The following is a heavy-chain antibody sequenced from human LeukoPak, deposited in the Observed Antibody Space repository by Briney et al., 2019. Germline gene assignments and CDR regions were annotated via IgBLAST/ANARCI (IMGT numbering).Heavy chain of an antibody. CDR2: ISGSGGRT. Sequence: GGSLRLSCAASGFTFTSYAMSWVRQAPGKGLEWVSAISGSGGRTFYADSVKGRFTISRDNSKNTLYLQMNSLRAEDTAVYYCAKEPYSSSWNLFDYWGQGTLVTVSS. D-gene: IGHD6-13*01. J-gene: IGHJ4*02. V-gene: IGHV3-23*01. CDR3: AKEPYSSSWNLFDY. CDR1: GFTFTSYA.